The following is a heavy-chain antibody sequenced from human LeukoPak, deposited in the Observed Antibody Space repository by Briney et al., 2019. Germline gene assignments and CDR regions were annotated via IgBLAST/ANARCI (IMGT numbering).Heavy chain of an antibody. Sequence: PSQTLSLTCTVSGGSISSGSYYWSWIRQPAGKGLEWIGRIYTSGSTNYNPSLKSRVTISVDTSKNQSSLKLSSVTAADTAVYYCARGELYSYGFFDHWGQGTLVTVSS. J-gene: IGHJ4*02. CDR1: GGSISSGSYY. CDR3: ARGELYSYGFFDH. CDR2: IYTSGST. V-gene: IGHV4-61*02. D-gene: IGHD5-18*01.